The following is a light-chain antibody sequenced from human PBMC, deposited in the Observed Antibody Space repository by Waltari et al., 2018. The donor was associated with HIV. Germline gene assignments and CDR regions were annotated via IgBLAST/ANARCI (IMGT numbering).Light chain of an antibody. Sequence: SYELTQPPSVSVSPGQTARITCSRDALTKKSPFCYRQKSGQAPTLVIYEDNKRPSGIPERFSASRSGRMATLTVSGAQVEDEADYYCYSTDNSDSHRGVFGTGTFVAVL. J-gene: IGLJ1*01. V-gene: IGLV3-10*01. CDR3: YSTDNSDSHRGV. CDR1: ALTKKS. CDR2: EDN.